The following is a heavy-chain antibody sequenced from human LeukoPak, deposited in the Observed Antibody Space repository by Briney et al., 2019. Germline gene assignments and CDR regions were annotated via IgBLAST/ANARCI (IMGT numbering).Heavy chain of an antibody. CDR2: IYYSGST. J-gene: IGHJ3*02. CDR1: GGSISSYY. D-gene: IGHD3-3*01. CDR3: ARDLGTDFWSGYDTHAAFDI. Sequence: SETLSLTCTVSGGSISSYYWSWIRQPPGKGLEWIGYIYYSGSTNYNPSLKSRVTISVDTSKNQFSLKLSSVTAADTAVYYCARDLGTDFWSGYDTHAAFDIWGQGTMVTVSS. V-gene: IGHV4-59*01.